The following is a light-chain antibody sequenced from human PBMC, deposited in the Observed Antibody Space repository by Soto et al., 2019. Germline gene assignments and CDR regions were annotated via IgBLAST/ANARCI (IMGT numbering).Light chain of an antibody. CDR3: CSYGGSRAV. J-gene: IGLJ7*01. CDR2: EVS. Sequence: QSALTQPASVSGSPGQSITLSCTGTSSDVGSHNLVSWYQQHPGQAPKLMIYEVSKRPLGVSTRFSASKSGNPAALTISGLQAEDEADYYCCSYGGSRAVFGGGTQLTGL. V-gene: IGLV2-23*02. CDR1: SSDVGSHNL.